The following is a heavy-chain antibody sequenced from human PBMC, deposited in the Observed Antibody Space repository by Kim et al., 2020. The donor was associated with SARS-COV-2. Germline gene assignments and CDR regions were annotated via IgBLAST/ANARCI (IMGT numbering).Heavy chain of an antibody. Sequence: GGSLRLSCAASGFTFSSYAMSWVRQAPGKGLEWVSAISGSGGSTYYADSVKGRFTISRDNSKNTLYLQMNSLRAEDTAVYYCAKVSGFLIAAGLPNWFDPWGQGTLVTVSS. V-gene: IGHV3-23*01. CDR2: ISGSGGST. CDR1: GFTFSSYA. CDR3: AKVSGFLIAAGLPNWFDP. J-gene: IGHJ5*02. D-gene: IGHD6-6*01.